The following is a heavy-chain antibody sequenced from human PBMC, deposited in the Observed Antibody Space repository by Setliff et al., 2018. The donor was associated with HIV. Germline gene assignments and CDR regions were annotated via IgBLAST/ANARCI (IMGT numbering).Heavy chain of an antibody. J-gene: IGHJ6*02. V-gene: IGHV1-2*04. D-gene: IGHD1-26*01. CDR1: GYTFNDYY. CDR2: INPKTGDT. CDR3: ARKRVGFDGIDV. Sequence: ASVKVSCKTSGYTFNDYYIQWVRQTPGQGLEWMGWINPKTGDTSYAQKFHGWVTLTRDTSITTAYLEVRSDDTAVYYCARKRVGFDGIDVWGQGTTVTDSS.